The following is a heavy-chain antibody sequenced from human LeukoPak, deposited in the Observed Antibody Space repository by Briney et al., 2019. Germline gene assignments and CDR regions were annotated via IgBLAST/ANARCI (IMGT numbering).Heavy chain of an antibody. CDR3: ARLNSGSSKLTSPDDY. D-gene: IGHD1-26*01. V-gene: IGHV4-4*02. Sequence: SETLSLTCAVSGGSISSSNWWSWVRQPPGKGLEWIGEIYHSGSTNYNPSLKSRVTISVDKSKNQFSLKLSSVTAADTAVYYCARLNSGSSKLTSPDDYWGQGTLVTVSS. CDR1: GGSISSSNW. J-gene: IGHJ4*02. CDR2: IYHSGST.